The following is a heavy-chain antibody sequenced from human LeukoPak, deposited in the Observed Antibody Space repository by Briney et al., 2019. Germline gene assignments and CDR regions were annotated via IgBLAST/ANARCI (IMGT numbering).Heavy chain of an antibody. Sequence: PGGSLRLSWAASGFTFSAYAISWVRQAPGKGLEWVSAISGSGGITYYADSVKGRFTISRGNSKNTLYLQMNSLIAEDTAVYYCAKHDPRRVVITNWFDPWGQGTLVTVSS. J-gene: IGHJ5*02. CDR1: GFTFSAYA. CDR2: ISGSGGIT. D-gene: IGHD3-22*01. CDR3: AKHDPRRVVITNWFDP. V-gene: IGHV3-23*01.